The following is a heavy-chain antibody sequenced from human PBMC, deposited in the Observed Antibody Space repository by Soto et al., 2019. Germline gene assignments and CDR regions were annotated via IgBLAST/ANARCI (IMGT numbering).Heavy chain of an antibody. Sequence: GGSLRLSCAASGFTFSSYAMSWVRQAPGKGLEWVSAISGSGGSTYYADSVKGRFTISRDNSKNTLYLQMNSLRAEDTAVYYCAKDESDILTGSPVDYWGQGTLVTSPQ. D-gene: IGHD3-9*01. CDR1: GFTFSSYA. CDR2: ISGSGGST. J-gene: IGHJ4*02. CDR3: AKDESDILTGSPVDY. V-gene: IGHV3-23*01.